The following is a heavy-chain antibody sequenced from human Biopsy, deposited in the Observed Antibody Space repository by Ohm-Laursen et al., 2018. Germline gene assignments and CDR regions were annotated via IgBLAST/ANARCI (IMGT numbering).Heavy chain of an antibody. CDR2: INHRGGT. CDR3: ARAVDYYDPYYYYGLDV. D-gene: IGHD3-16*01. CDR1: GGSFSGYY. Sequence: TLSLTWAVYGGSFSGYYWSWIRQPPGKGLEWIGEINHRGGTNYNPSLKSRVTISVDTSKNQFSLKLRSVTAADTAVYYCARAVDYYDPYYYYGLDVWGQGTTVTVSS. V-gene: IGHV4-34*01. J-gene: IGHJ6*02.